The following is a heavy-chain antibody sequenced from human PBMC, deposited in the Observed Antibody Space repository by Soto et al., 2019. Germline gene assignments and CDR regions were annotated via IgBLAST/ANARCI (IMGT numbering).Heavy chain of an antibody. V-gene: IGHV3-21*01. D-gene: IGHD6-13*01. CDR3: ARGDYSSSWYGGRGVNFPYDY. CDR2: ISSSSSYI. J-gene: IGHJ4*02. Sequence: EVQLVESGGGLVKPGGSLRLSCAASGFTFSSYSMNWVRQAPGKGLEWVSSISSSSSYIYYADSVKGRFTISRDNAKNSLYLQMNSLRAEDTAVYYCARGDYSSSWYGGRGVNFPYDYWGQGTLVTVSS. CDR1: GFTFSSYS.